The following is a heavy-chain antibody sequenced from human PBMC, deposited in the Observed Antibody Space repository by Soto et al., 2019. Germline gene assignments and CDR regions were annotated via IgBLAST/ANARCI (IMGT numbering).Heavy chain of an antibody. CDR2: ISSSGSTI. D-gene: IGHD3-10*01. CDR3: ARDRYYYGSGSYYPFPQPYYYYGMDV. J-gene: IGHJ6*02. V-gene: IGHV3-48*03. Sequence: PGGSLRLSCAASGFTFSSYEVNWVRQAPGKGLEWVSYISSSGSTIYYADSVKGRFTISRDNAKNSLYLQMNSLRAEDTAVYYCARDRYYYGSGSYYPFPQPYYYYGMDVWGQGTTVTVSS. CDR1: GFTFSSYE.